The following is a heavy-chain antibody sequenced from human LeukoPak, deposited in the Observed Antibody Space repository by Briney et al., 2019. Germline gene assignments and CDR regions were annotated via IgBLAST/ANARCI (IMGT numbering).Heavy chain of an antibody. V-gene: IGHV3-7*01. CDR2: IKQHGGEK. CDR1: GFTFSSYW. D-gene: IGHD2-21*01. CDR3: ARLWPFDY. Sequence: TGGSLRLSCAGSGFTFSSYWMSCVRQAPGKGLEWVATIKQHGGEKYYVDSVKGRFTISRDDAKNSLYLQMNSLRAEDTAVYYCARLWPFDYWGQGTLVTVSS. J-gene: IGHJ4*02.